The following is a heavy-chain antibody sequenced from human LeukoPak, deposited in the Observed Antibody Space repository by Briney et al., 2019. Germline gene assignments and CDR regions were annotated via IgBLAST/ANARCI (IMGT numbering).Heavy chain of an antibody. V-gene: IGHV3-48*03. CDR3: AREGGRGSFFDY. CDR2: ISSSGSTI. Sequence: GGSLILSCAASGFTFSSYEMNWVRQAPGKGLEWASYISSSGSTIYYADSVKGRFTISRDNAKNSLYLQMNSLRAEDTAVYYCAREGGRGSFFDYWGQGTLVTVSS. D-gene: IGHD1-26*01. J-gene: IGHJ4*02. CDR1: GFTFSSYE.